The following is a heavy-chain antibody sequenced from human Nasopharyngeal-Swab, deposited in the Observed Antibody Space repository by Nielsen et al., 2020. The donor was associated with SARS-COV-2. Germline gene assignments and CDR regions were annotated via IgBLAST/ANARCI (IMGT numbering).Heavy chain of an antibody. V-gene: IGHV3-23*01. CDR2: ISGSGGNT. D-gene: IGHD2-15*01. J-gene: IGHJ5*02. Sequence: GGSLRLSCAASGLTFSRYAMSWVRYGPEKGLEWGSSISGSGGNTYYEESVKGRFTISRDNSKNTLFLQMNSLRAEDTAVYYCSKETDIAMGWFDPWGQGTLVTVSS. CDR3: SKETDIAMGWFDP. CDR1: GLTFSRYA.